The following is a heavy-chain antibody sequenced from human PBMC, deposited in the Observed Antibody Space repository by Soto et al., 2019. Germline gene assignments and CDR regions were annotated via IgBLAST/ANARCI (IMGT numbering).Heavy chain of an antibody. CDR2: INPNSGGT. V-gene: IGHV1-2*02. J-gene: IGHJ6*02. Sequence: ASVMVSCKASGYTFTSYGISRVRQAPGQGLEWMGWINPNSGGTNYAQKFQGRVTMTRDTSISTAYMELSSLRSDDTAVYYCAKVNLRGKYFYSLEVWGQGTTVTVSS. D-gene: IGHD2-15*01. CDR3: AKVNLRGKYFYSLEV. CDR1: GYTFTSYG.